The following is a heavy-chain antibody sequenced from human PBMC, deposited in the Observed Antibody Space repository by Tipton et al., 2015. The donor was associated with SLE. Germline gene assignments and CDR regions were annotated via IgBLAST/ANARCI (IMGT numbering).Heavy chain of an antibody. CDR1: GGSISSSSYY. CDR3: ARHGTNGYCSGGSSSPGAWFDP. J-gene: IGHJ5*02. CDR2: AYYSGTT. V-gene: IGHV4-39*07. Sequence: TLSLTCTVSGGSISSSSYYWGWIRQPPGKGLEWIGTAYYSGTTYYNPSLKSRVTISVDTSKNQFSLKLSSLTAADTAVYFCARHGTNGYCSGGSSSPGAWFDPWGQGTLVTVSS. D-gene: IGHD2-15*01.